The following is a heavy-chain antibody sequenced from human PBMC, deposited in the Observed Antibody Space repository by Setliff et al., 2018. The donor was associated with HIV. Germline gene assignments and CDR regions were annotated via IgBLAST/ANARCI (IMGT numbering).Heavy chain of an antibody. D-gene: IGHD3-22*01. CDR1: GASFTDYY. CDR2: IYHSGST. J-gene: IGHJ4*02. V-gene: IGHV4-34*01. CDR3: AREATYYYDGSGYYYFDY. Sequence: PSETLSLTCAFYGASFTDYYWNWIRQPPGKGLEWIGEIYHSGSTNYNPSLKSRVTISVDKSKNQFSLKLSSVTAADTAVYYCAREATYYYDGSGYYYFDYWGRGTLITVSS.